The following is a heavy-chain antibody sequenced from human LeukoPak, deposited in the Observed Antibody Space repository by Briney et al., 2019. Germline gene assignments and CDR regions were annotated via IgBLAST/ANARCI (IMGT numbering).Heavy chain of an antibody. CDR3: ARAKRNGFDI. J-gene: IGHJ3*02. CDR2: IKQDGSEK. V-gene: IGHV3-7*04. CDR1: GFTFSSRDW. Sequence: PGGSLRLSCAASGFTFSSRDWMTWVRQAPGKGLEWVANIKQDGSEKYYVDSVKGRFTISRDNAKNSLYLQMNSLRAEDTAVYYCARAKRNGFDIWGQGTMVTVSS.